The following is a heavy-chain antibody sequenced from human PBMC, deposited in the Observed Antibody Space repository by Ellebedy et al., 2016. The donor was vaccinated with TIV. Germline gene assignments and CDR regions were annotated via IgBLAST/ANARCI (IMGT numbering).Heavy chain of an antibody. Sequence: PGGSLRLSCAASGFIFSDYPMNWVRQAPGKGLEWVSAISSSSRSIYYADSVKGRFTISRDNAKNSLYLQMNRLRVEDTAIYYCARPAASYSSSWYDFDCWGQGTLVTVSS. J-gene: IGHJ4*02. D-gene: IGHD6-13*01. CDR3: ARPAASYSSSWYDFDC. V-gene: IGHV3-21*01. CDR1: GFIFSDYP. CDR2: ISSSSRSI.